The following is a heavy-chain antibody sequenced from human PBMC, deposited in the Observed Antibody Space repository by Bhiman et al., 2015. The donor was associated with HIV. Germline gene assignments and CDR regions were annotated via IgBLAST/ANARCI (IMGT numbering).Heavy chain of an antibody. Sequence: EVQLVESGGGQVKPGGSLRLSCAASGFSFSSYSMSWVRQAPGKGLEWVSYISSSSSYIYYADSVKGRFTISRDNAKNSLYLQMDSLRAEDTAVYYCAREDRLPFDSWGQGTLVTVSS. D-gene: IGHD4-11*01. CDR1: GFSFSSYS. CDR3: AREDRLPFDS. J-gene: IGHJ4*02. CDR2: ISSSSSYI. V-gene: IGHV3-21*01.